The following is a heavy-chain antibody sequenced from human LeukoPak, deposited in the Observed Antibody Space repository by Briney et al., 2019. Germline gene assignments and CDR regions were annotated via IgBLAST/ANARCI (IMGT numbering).Heavy chain of an antibody. CDR3: AKDYGGNSYYYYYMDV. CDR1: GFTFSSYA. Sequence: GGSLRLSCAASGFTFSSYAMSWVRQAPGKGLEWVSAISGSGGSTYYADSVKGRFTISRDNSKNTLYQQMNSLRAEDTAVYYCAKDYGGNSYYYYYMDVWGKGTTVTVSS. D-gene: IGHD4-23*01. CDR2: ISGSGGST. V-gene: IGHV3-23*01. J-gene: IGHJ6*03.